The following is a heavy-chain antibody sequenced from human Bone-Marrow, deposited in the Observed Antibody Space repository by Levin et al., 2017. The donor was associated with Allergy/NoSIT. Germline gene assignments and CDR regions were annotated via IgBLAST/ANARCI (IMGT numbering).Heavy chain of an antibody. V-gene: IGHV3-30*03. CDR1: GFDFSPFG. CDR2: IPSDEIDK. Sequence: GGSLRLSCAVSGFDFSPFGMQWVRQAPGKGLEWVAIIPSDEIDKYYADSVKGRFTISRDNSKNTLYLRMDSLRPEDTAVYFCATDQSGRFDPWGQGTLVTVSS. CDR3: ATDQSGRFDP. J-gene: IGHJ5*02.